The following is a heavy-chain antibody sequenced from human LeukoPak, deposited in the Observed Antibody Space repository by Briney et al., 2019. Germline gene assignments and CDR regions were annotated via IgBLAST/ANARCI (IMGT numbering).Heavy chain of an antibody. CDR2: INPSGGST. V-gene: IGHV1-46*01. Sequence: ASVKVSCKASGYTFTSYYMHWARQAPGQGLEWMGIINPSGGSTSYAQKFQGRVTMTRDTSTSTVYMELSSLRSEDTAVYYCARVATMIVVVTPIDAFDIWGQGTMVTVSS. J-gene: IGHJ3*02. CDR1: GYTFTSYY. D-gene: IGHD3-22*01. CDR3: ARVATMIVVVTPIDAFDI.